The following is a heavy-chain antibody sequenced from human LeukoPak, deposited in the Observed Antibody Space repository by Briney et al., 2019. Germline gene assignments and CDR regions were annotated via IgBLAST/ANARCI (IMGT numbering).Heavy chain of an antibody. CDR1: GFTFSSYW. D-gene: IGHD7-27*01. V-gene: IGHV3-7*01. CDR3: ARVLSLGIDVYYGMGV. J-gene: IGHJ6*02. Sequence: GGSLRLSCAASGFTFSSYWMSWVRQAPGKGLEWVANIKQDGSEKYYVDSVKGRFTISRDNAKNSLYLQMNSLRAEDTAVYYCARVLSLGIDVYYGMGVWGQGTTVTVSS. CDR2: IKQDGSEK.